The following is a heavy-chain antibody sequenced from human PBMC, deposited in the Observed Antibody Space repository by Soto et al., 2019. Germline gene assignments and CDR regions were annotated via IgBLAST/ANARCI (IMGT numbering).Heavy chain of an antibody. CDR3: ARDRGDSSGYYPYYLDY. J-gene: IGHJ4*02. V-gene: IGHV3-21*01. D-gene: IGHD3-22*01. CDR1: GFTFSSYS. Sequence: EVQLVESGGGLVKPGESLRLSCAASGFTFSSYSMNWVRQAPGKGLEWVSSISPSSSYIYYADSVKGQFTISRDNAKKSLYLQMNSLRAEDTAVYFCARDRGDSSGYYPYYLDYWGQGTLVTVSS. CDR2: ISPSSSYI.